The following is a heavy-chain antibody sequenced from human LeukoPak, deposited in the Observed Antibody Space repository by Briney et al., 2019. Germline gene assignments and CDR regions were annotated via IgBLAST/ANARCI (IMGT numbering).Heavy chain of an antibody. Sequence: GGSLRLSCAASGFTFSSYAMSWVRQAPGKGLEWVSAISGSGGSTYYADSVKGRFTISRDNAKNSLFLQMTSLRAEDTAVYYCAREQLVWEQWPGVFDSWGQGTLVTVSS. CDR1: GFTFSSYA. CDR3: AREQLVWEQWPGVFDS. D-gene: IGHD6-19*01. J-gene: IGHJ5*01. V-gene: IGHV3-23*01. CDR2: ISGSGGST.